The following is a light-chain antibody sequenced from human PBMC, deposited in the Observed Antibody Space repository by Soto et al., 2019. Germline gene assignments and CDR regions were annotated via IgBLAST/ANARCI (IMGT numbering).Light chain of an antibody. Sequence: QSALTQPASVSGSPGQSIAISCTGTSSDVGNYNYVSWYQQHPDKAPKRLIFDVSNRPSGVSDRFSGSKSGNTASLTISGLQADDEADYYCTSYTRSSTDVFGTGTKLTVL. CDR2: DVS. CDR1: SSDVGNYNY. CDR3: TSYTRSSTDV. V-gene: IGLV2-14*01. J-gene: IGLJ1*01.